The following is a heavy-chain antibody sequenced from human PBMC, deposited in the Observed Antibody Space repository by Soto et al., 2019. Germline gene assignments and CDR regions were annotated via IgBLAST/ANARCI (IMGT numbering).Heavy chain of an antibody. CDR1: GYSFRTHG. Sequence: QVQLVQSGAEVKTPGASVKVSCRASGYSFRTHGISWVRQAPGQGLEWMGWIRTYDDKTNFPQKFQGRITMTTDTSTSTAYMELRSLRSDDSAVYFCARDLGYCNSSGCFRNWFDPWGQGTLVTVSS. CDR2: IRTYDDKT. D-gene: IGHD2-15*01. V-gene: IGHV1-18*01. CDR3: ARDLGYCNSSGCFRNWFDP. J-gene: IGHJ5*02.